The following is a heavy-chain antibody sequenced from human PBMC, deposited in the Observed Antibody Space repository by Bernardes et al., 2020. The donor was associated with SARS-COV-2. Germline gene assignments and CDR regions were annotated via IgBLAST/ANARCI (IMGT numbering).Heavy chain of an antibody. D-gene: IGHD3-3*01. J-gene: IGHJ3*01. V-gene: IGHV3-21*01. CDR3: ARDIVFGLTDAFDV. CDR2: ISSTSKYI. CDR1: GFTFRHYT. Sequence: GGSLRLSCAASGFTFRHYTMNWVRQAPGKGLEWVASISSTSKYIYSADSVKGRFTISRDNAKNSLYLQMDGLRAEDTAVYYCARDIVFGLTDAFDVWGQGTMVTVSS.